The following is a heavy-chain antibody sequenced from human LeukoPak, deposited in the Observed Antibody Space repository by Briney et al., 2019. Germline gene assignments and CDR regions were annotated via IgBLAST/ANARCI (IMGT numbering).Heavy chain of an antibody. Sequence: GGSLRLSCAASGFTLRPYGMHWVRQAPGKGREWVGLIWFDGSNKYYATCVKGRFNIPQDNSKNTPYLQINRLRAEDTAVYYCARVGGYDFWCGYLDYWGQGTLVTVSS. V-gene: IGHV3-33*01. CDR3: ARVGGYDFWCGYLDY. J-gene: IGHJ4*02. D-gene: IGHD3-3*01. CDR2: IWFDGSNK. CDR1: GFTLRPYG.